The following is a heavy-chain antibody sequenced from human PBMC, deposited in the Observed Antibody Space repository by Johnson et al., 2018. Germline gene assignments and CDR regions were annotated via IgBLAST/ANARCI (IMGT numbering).Heavy chain of an antibody. J-gene: IGHJ6*02. CDR2: ISYAGSKK. CDR1: GFTFSNYG. CDR3: ARDHDRTYTTLHYYYGLDV. D-gene: IGHD1-1*01. V-gene: IGHV3-30*03. Sequence: QVQLVESGGGVVQPGRSLRLSCAASGFTFSNYGMHWVRQAPGKGLEWVALISYAGSKKYYAASVKGRFIISIDNSKNTLSLQMNSLRAEDTAVYYCARDHDRTYTTLHYYYGLDVWGQGTPVTISS.